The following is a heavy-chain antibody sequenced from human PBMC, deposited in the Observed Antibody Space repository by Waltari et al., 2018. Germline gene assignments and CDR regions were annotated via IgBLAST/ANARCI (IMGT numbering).Heavy chain of an antibody. CDR3: ARGAGCSGGSCHMWDYYYYGMDV. D-gene: IGHD2-15*01. CDR1: GGTFSSYA. Sequence: QVQLVQSGAEVKKPGSSVKVSCKASGGTFSSYAISWVRQAPGQGLEWMGGIIPIFGTANYAQKFQGRVTITTDESTSTAYMELSSLRSEDTAVYYCARGAGCSGGSCHMWDYYYYGMDVWGQGTTVTVS. V-gene: IGHV1-69*05. CDR2: IIPIFGTA. J-gene: IGHJ6*02.